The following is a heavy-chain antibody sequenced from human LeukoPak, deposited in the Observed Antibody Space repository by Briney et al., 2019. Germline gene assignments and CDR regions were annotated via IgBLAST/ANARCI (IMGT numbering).Heavy chain of an antibody. V-gene: IGHV3-30-3*01. CDR3: ARDPGIAAVGPFDY. CDR2: MSHDGSNK. CDR1: GFTFSSYA. Sequence: PGGSLRLSCAASGFTFSSYAMHWVRQAPGKGLEWVTIMSHDGSNKYYADSVKGRFTISRDNSKNTLYLQMNSLRAEDTAVYYCARDPGIAAVGPFDYWGQGTLVTVSS. J-gene: IGHJ4*02. D-gene: IGHD6-13*01.